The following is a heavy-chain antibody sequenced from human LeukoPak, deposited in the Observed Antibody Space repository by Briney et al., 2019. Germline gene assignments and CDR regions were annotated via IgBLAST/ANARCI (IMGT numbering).Heavy chain of an antibody. Sequence: SETLSLTCAVYGGSFSGYYWSWIRQPPGKGLEWIGEINHSGSTNYNPSLKSRVTISVDTSKNQFSLKLSSVTAADTAVYYCARVKGSGYDLDYWGQGTLATVSS. CDR3: ARVKGSGYDLDY. D-gene: IGHD5-12*01. CDR1: GGSFSGYY. J-gene: IGHJ4*02. V-gene: IGHV4-34*01. CDR2: INHSGST.